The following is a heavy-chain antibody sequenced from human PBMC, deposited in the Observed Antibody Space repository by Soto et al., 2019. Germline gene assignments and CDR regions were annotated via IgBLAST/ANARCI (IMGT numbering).Heavy chain of an antibody. CDR1: GYTFSSFD. CDR2: MSPNSGDT. J-gene: IGHJ4*02. Sequence: QVQLVQSGAEVKKPGASVKVSCKASGYTFSSFDISWVRQVTGQGLEWMGWMSPNSGDTGYAQKFQVRVTMTRDTSINAAYMELSSLTFEDTAVYYCARWIRAGTDYWGQGTLVTVSS. V-gene: IGHV1-8*01. D-gene: IGHD1-1*01. CDR3: ARWIRAGTDY.